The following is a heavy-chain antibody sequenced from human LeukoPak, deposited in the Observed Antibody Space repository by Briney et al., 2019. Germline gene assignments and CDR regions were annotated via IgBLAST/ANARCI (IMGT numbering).Heavy chain of an antibody. Sequence: SETLSLTCTVSGGSISSYYWSWIRQPPGKGLEWIGYIYYSGSTNYNPSLKSRVTISVDTSKNQFSLKLSSVTAADTAVYYCARVHYYDSLNPLYYFHYWGQGTLVTVSS. CDR1: GGSISSYY. CDR2: IYYSGST. V-gene: IGHV4-59*01. D-gene: IGHD3-22*01. CDR3: ARVHYYDSLNPLYYFHY. J-gene: IGHJ4*02.